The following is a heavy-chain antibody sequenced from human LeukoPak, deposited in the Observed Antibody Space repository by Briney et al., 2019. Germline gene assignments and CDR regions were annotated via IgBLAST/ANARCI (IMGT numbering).Heavy chain of an antibody. CDR2: IYYSGST. V-gene: IGHV4-59*01. Sequence: PSETLSLTCTVSGGSISSSYWSWIRQPPGKGLEWIGYIYYSGSTNYNPSLKSRVTISVGTSKNQFPLKLSSVTAADTAVYYCARGRYYDFWSGNYPEAYYYYYMDVWGKGTTVTVSS. D-gene: IGHD3-3*01. CDR3: ARGRYYDFWSGNYPEAYYYYYMDV. CDR1: GGSISSSY. J-gene: IGHJ6*03.